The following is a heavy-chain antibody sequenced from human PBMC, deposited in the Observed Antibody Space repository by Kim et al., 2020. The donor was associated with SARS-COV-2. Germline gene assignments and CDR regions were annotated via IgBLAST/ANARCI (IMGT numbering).Heavy chain of an antibody. D-gene: IGHD2-15*01. Sequence: ASVKVSCKASGYTFTTLDFHWVRQAPGQGLEWMGIIDPSGGSTTYAQKFQARVTMTRDTATSTVYMELTSLNFEDTAVYYCARDGESCSSDNCYHYFNYWGQGTLVTVSS. CDR2: IDPSGGST. CDR3: ARDGESCSSDNCYHYFNY. CDR1: GYTFTTLD. V-gene: IGHV1-46*01. J-gene: IGHJ4*02.